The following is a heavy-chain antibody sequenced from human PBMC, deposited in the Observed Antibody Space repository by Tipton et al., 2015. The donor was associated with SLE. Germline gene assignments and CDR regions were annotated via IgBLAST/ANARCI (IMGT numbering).Heavy chain of an antibody. V-gene: IGHV4-34*01. CDR2: INHSGST. CDR1: GGSFSGYY. CDR3: AKAWAYDFWSGYDFIGAFDI. D-gene: IGHD3-3*01. J-gene: IGHJ3*02. Sequence: TLSLTCAVYGGSFSGYYWSWIRQPPGKGLEWIGEINHSGSTNYNPSLKSRVTISVDTSKNQFSLKLSSVTAADTAVYYCAKAWAYDFWSGYDFIGAFDIWGQGTMVTVSS.